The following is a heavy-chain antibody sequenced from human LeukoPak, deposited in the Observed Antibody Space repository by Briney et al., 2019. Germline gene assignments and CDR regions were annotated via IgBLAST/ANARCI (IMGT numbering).Heavy chain of an antibody. CDR3: ARALSIFGVVIYPYYYYYMDV. J-gene: IGHJ6*03. CDR2: ISSSSSYI. Sequence: GGSLRLSCAASGFTFSNYSMNWVRQAPGKGLEWVSSISSSSSYIYYADSVKGRFTISRDNAKNSLYLQMNSLRAEDTAVYYCARALSIFGVVIYPYYYYYMDVWGKGTTVTVSS. V-gene: IGHV3-21*01. CDR1: GFTFSNYS. D-gene: IGHD3-3*01.